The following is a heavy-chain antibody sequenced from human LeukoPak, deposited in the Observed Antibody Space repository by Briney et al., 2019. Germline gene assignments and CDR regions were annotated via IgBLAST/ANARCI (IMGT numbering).Heavy chain of an antibody. D-gene: IGHD2-8*02. V-gene: IGHV4-31*03. CDR2: IYYSGST. J-gene: IGHJ4*02. CDR3: ARDQWSMGGNRYYFDY. CDR1: GGSISSGGYY. Sequence: SQTLSLTCTVSGGSISSGGYYWSWIRQHPGKGLEWIGYIYYSGSTYYNPSLKSRVTISVDTSKNQFSLKLSSVTAADTAVYYCARDQWSMGGNRYYFDYWAREPWSPSPQ.